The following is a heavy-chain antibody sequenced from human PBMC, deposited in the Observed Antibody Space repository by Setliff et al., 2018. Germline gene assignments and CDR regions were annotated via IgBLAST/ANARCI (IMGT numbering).Heavy chain of an antibody. Sequence: GESLKISCKASGYSFTDYWIAWVRQMPGKGLEWMGIIYPSNSNIKYSPSFEAQITFSVDKSITTAYLQWSSLKASDTAIYYCARHRVGNSGYAIPILDFWGQGALVTGSS. CDR3: ARHRVGNSGYAIPILDF. CDR1: GYSFTDYW. J-gene: IGHJ4*02. V-gene: IGHV5-51*01. CDR2: IYPSNSNI. D-gene: IGHD5-12*01.